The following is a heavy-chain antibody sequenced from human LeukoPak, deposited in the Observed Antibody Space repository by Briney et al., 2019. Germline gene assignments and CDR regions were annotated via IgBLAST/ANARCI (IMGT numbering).Heavy chain of an antibody. D-gene: IGHD2-15*01. CDR1: GYTFTSYD. J-gene: IGHJ5*02. CDR3: ARVGISKGWFDP. Sequence: ASVKVSCKASGYTFTSYDINWVRQATGQGLEWMGWINPNSGGTNYAQKFQGRVTMTRDTSISTAYMELSRLRSDDTAVYYCARVGISKGWFDPWGQGSLVIVSS. CDR2: INPNSGGT. V-gene: IGHV1-2*02.